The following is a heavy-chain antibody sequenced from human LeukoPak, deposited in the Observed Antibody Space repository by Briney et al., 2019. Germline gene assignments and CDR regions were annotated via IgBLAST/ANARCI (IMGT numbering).Heavy chain of an antibody. CDR1: GGSFSGYY. D-gene: IGHD6-25*01. J-gene: IGHJ4*02. V-gene: IGHV4-34*12. Sequence: SETLSLTCVVYGGSFSGYYWSWIRQPPGKGLEWIGSIFHSGITYYNPSLKSRLTISLDTSKNHFSLKLSSVTAADTAVYYCARHSFRSGYYFDYWGQGTLVTVSS. CDR3: ARHSFRSGYYFDY. CDR2: IFHSGIT.